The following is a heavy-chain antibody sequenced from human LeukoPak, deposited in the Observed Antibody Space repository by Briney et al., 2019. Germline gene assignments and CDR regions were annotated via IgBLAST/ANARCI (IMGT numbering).Heavy chain of an antibody. CDR2: IYYSGST. D-gene: IGHD4-11*01. J-gene: IGHJ3*02. V-gene: IGHV4-59*08. CDR3: ARRSSNLAFDI. CDR1: GGSISSYY. Sequence: TSETLSLTCTVSGGSISSYYWSWIRQPPGKGLEWIGYIYYSGSTNYNPSLKSRVTISVDTSKNQFSLKLSSVTAADTAVYYCARRSSNLAFDIWGQGTMATVSS.